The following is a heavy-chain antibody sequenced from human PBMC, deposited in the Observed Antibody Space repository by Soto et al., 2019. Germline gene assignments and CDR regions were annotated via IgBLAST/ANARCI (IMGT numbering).Heavy chain of an antibody. CDR1: GFPLEKYG. CDR2: ISFSGDYI. J-gene: IGHJ3*02. V-gene: IGHV3-21*01. D-gene: IGHD6-19*01. Sequence: LRLSCAVSGFPLEKYGMNWVRQAPGKGLEWVSSISFSGDYIYYADSVKGRFTISRDNARNSLYLQMNSLRAEDTAVYYCARGYSSGWFQVGDFDIWGQGTLVTVSS. CDR3: ARGYSSGWFQVGDFDI.